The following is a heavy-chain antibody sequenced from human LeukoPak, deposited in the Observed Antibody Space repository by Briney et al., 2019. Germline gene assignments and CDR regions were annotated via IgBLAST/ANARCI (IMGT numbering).Heavy chain of an antibody. Sequence: SSETLSLTCTVSGGSISSGGYYWSWIRQPPEKGLEWIGYIYHSGSTYYNPSLKSRVTISVDRSKNQFSLKLSSVTAADTAVYYCARDRRSRASYGDYLNRAFDIWGQGTMVTVSS. CDR2: IYHSGST. CDR1: GGSISSGGYY. V-gene: IGHV4-30-2*01. CDR3: ARDRRSRASYGDYLNRAFDI. D-gene: IGHD4-17*01. J-gene: IGHJ3*02.